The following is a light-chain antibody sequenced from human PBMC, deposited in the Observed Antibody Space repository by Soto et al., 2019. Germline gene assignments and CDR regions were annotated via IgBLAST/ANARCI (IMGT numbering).Light chain of an antibody. V-gene: IGLV1-44*01. CDR2: SSD. CDR3: AAWDDSLNGVV. Sequence: QSVLTQPPSASGTPGQRVTISCSGSSSNLGSNAVNWYQQLPGTAPKLLIYSSDQRPSGVPDRFSGSKSGTSGSLAIRGLRSEDEADYYCAAWDDSLNGVVFGGGTKLTVL. J-gene: IGLJ2*01. CDR1: SSNLGSNA.